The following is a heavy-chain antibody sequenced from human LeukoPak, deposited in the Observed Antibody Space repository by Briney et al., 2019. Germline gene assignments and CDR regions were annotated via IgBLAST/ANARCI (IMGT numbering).Heavy chain of an antibody. V-gene: IGHV3-23*01. CDR1: GFTVSSNY. J-gene: IGHJ5*02. D-gene: IGHD3-22*01. CDR2: ISGSGGST. Sequence: PGGSLRLSCAASGFTVSSNYMSWVRQAPGKGLEWVSAISGSGGSTYYADSVKGRFTISRDNSKNTLYLQMNSLRAEDTAVYYCAKDPSFQWFPTGWFDPWGQGTLVTVSS. CDR3: AKDPSFQWFPTGWFDP.